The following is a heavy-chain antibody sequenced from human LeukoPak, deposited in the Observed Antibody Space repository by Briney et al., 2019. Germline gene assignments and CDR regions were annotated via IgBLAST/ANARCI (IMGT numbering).Heavy chain of an antibody. V-gene: IGHV3-74*01. J-gene: IGHJ4*02. Sequence: PGGSLRLSCAASGFTFRSSWMHWVRQGPGKGLVWVSRINNDGSATTYADSVKGRFTISRDTAKNTVFLQMNSLRAEDTAVYYCASDVGYSAYDWGQGTLVTVSS. CDR1: GFTFRSSW. CDR3: ASDVGYSAYD. D-gene: IGHD5-12*01. CDR2: INNDGSAT.